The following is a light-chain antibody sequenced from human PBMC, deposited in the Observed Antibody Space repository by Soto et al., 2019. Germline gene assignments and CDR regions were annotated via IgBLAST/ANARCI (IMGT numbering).Light chain of an antibody. V-gene: IGKV3D-15*01. J-gene: IGKJ1*01. Sequence: ETVMTQSPATLSVSPGERATLSCRASQSVNSNLAWYQQKLGQSPRLLIYAASSRATGIPDRFSGSGSGTEFSLTISRLEHADFAVYYCQQYDTSPRTFGQGTKVEI. CDR2: AAS. CDR1: QSVNSN. CDR3: QQYDTSPRT.